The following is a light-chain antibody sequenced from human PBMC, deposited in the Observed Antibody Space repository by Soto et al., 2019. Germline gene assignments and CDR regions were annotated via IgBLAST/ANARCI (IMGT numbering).Light chain of an antibody. Sequence: QLVLTQSPSASASLGASVKPTCTLSSGHNTYSIAWHQQQPEKGPRFLMKLKSDGSHSRGDGIPDRFSGSSSGAERYLTISSLQSEDEADYYCQTWATGIQVFGGGTKLTVL. CDR3: QTWATGIQV. J-gene: IGLJ2*01. V-gene: IGLV4-69*01. CDR2: LKSDGSH. CDR1: SGHNTYS.